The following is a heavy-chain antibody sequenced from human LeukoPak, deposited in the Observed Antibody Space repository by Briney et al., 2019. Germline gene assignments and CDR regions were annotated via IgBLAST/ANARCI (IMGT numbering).Heavy chain of an antibody. CDR3: ARDCPYSSSWYPSGLCY. J-gene: IGHJ4*02. CDR1: GGSISSYY. CDR2: IYTSGST. Sequence: SETLSLTCTVSGGSISSYYWSWIRQPAGKGLEWIGRIYTSGSTNYNPSLKSRVTMSVDTSKNQFSLKLSSVTAADTAVYYCARDCPYSSSWYPSGLCYWGQGTLVTVSS. V-gene: IGHV4-4*07. D-gene: IGHD6-13*01.